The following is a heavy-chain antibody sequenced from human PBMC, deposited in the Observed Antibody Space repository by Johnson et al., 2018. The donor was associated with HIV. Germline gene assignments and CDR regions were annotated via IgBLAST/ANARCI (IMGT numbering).Heavy chain of an antibody. CDR3: ARGPILEWLSGDGFDM. D-gene: IGHD3-3*01. V-gene: IGHV3-11*04. CDR1: GFTFSDYY. J-gene: IGHJ3*02. Sequence: QVQLVESGGGLVKPGGSLRLSCAASGFTFSDYYMVWIRQAPGKGLEWLSYISSSGSTIYYADSVKGRFTISRDNSKNTLHLQMNSLRVEDTAMYYCARGPILEWLSGDGFDMWGQGTMVTVSP. CDR2: ISSSGSTI.